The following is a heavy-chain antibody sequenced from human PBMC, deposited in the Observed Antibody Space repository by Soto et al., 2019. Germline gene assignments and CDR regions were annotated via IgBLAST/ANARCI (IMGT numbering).Heavy chain of an antibody. D-gene: IGHD6-13*01. CDR3: AREEVAAAGTGSAFDI. J-gene: IGHJ3*02. CDR2: IIPIFGTA. CDR1: GGTFSSYA. Sequence: SVKVSCKASGGTFSSYAISWVRQAPGQGLEWMGGIIPIFGTANYAQKFQGRVTITADESTSTAYMELSSLRSEDTAVYYCAREEVAAAGTGSAFDIWGQGTMVTVSS. V-gene: IGHV1-69*13.